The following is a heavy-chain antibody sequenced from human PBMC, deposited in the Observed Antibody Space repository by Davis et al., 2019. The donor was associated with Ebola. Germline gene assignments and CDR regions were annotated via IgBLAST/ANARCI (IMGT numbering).Heavy chain of an antibody. D-gene: IGHD4-11*01. CDR1: GCTFSSYA. CDR3: ASRHDYSNYVFYYYYGMDV. V-gene: IGHV1-69*06. J-gene: IGHJ6*02. CDR2: IIPIFGTA. Sequence: AASVTVSCKASGCTFSSYAISWVRQAPGQGLEWMGGIIPIFGTANYAQKFQGRVTITADKSTSTAYMELSSLRSEDTAVYYCASRHDYSNYVFYYYYGMDVWGQGTTVTVSS.